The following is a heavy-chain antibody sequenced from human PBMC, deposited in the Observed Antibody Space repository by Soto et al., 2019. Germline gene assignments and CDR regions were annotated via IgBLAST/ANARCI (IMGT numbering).Heavy chain of an antibody. J-gene: IGHJ2*01. CDR1: GFTFSCCA. Sequence: EVQLLESGGGLVQPGGSLSRSCAASGFTFSCCAMSWVRQAPGKGLDYVSTIHGDGDYIHYSNSVKGRFTSSRYNSRNTLYLQMNSLRADDTAVYYCVKNRGAGSISNWSFASWCRGSLVTVSS. CDR3: VKNRGAGSISNWSFAS. D-gene: IGHD1-26*01. CDR2: IHGDGDYI. V-gene: IGHV3-23*01.